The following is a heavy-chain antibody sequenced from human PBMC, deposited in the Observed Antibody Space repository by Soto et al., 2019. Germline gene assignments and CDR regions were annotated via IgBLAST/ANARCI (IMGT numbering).Heavy chain of an antibody. CDR1: GFTFSAYY. V-gene: IGHV3-11*01. J-gene: IGHJ4*02. D-gene: IGHD6-6*01. CDR3: AKTKGRDSTSSPFDY. CDR2: ISSRSTTI. Sequence: GGALRFSCAASGFTFSAYYMDWLRQAPGKGLEWVSYISSRSTTISYADSVKGRFTISRDNAKNSLYLQMNSLRAEDTALYYCAKTKGRDSTSSPFDYWGKGNLVTVSS.